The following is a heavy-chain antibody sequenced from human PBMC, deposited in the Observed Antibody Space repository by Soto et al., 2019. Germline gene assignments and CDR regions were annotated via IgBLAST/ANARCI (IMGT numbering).Heavy chain of an antibody. CDR1: GFTFSSYA. D-gene: IGHD2-21*02. Sequence: QVQLVESGGGVVQPGRSLRLSCAASGFTFSSYAMHWVRQAPGKGLEWVAVISYDGSNKYYADSVKGRFTISRDNSKNTLYLQMNSMRAEDTAVYYCARDGGDYALDYWGQGTLVTVSS. CDR2: ISYDGSNK. V-gene: IGHV3-30-3*01. CDR3: ARDGGDYALDY. J-gene: IGHJ4*02.